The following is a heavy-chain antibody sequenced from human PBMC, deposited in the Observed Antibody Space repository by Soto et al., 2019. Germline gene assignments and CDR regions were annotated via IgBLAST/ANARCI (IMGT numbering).Heavy chain of an antibody. CDR2: IYYSGST. CDR1: GGSISSYY. D-gene: IGHD3-10*01. Sequence: PSETLSLTCTVSGGSISSYYWSWIRQPPGKGLEGIGYIYYSGSTNYNPSLKSRGPISVDTSKNQFSLKLSSVTAAGTAVYYRGSRWFGGGPKFDLWGQGTRVTVAS. J-gene: IGHJ5*02. V-gene: IGHV4-59*08. CDR3: GSRWFGGGPKFDL.